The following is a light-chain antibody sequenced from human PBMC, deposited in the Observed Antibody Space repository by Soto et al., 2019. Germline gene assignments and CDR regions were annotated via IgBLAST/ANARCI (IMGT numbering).Light chain of an antibody. J-gene: IGKJ1*01. CDR3: QQYSLSRP. Sequence: EIVVTQSPATLSLSPGERATLSCRASQSVSSYLAWYQQKPGQAPRLLIYDASSRATGIPVRFSGSGSETDFTLTITRLEPEDFAMYYCQQYSLSRPFGQGTKVDI. V-gene: IGKV3-11*01. CDR1: QSVSSY. CDR2: DAS.